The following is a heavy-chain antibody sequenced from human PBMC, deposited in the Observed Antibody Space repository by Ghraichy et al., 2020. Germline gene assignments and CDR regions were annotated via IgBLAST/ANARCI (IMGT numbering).Heavy chain of an antibody. CDR1: GGSISSGGYS. CDR2: IYHSGST. V-gene: IGHV4-30-2*01. J-gene: IGHJ4*02. CDR3: AREEYGGNSVFDY. Sequence: SETLSLTCAVSGGSISSGGYSWSWIRQPPGKGLEWIGYIYHSGSTYYNPSLKSRVTISVDRSKNQFSLKLSSVTAADTAVYYCAREEYGGNSVFDYWGQGTLVTVSS. D-gene: IGHD4-23*01.